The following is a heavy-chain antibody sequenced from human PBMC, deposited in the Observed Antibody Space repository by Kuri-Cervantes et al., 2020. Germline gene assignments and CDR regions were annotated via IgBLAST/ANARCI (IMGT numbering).Heavy chain of an antibody. D-gene: IGHD3-16*01. CDR1: EFTVSTNY. Sequence: GGSLRLSCAASEFTVSTNYMSWVRQAPGKGLEGVSFIYSGGSTYYADSVKGRFTISRDNSKNTLYLQMNSLRAEDTAVYYCARGPTGGVGGVNFYGMDVWGQGTTVTVSS. CDR3: ARGPTGGVGGVNFYGMDV. V-gene: IGHV3-53*01. CDR2: IYSGGST. J-gene: IGHJ6*02.